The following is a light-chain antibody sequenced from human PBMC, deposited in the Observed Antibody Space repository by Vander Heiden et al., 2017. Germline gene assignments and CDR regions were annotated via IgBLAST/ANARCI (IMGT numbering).Light chain of an antibody. V-gene: IGKV3-15*01. CDR2: GAS. J-gene: IGKJ1*01. Sequence: EIVMTQSPATLSVSPGERATLYCRASQSVSSNLAWYQQKPGQAPRLLIYGASTRATGIPARFSGSGSGTEFTLTISSLQSEDFAVYYCQQYNNWWTFGQGPKVEIK. CDR1: QSVSSN. CDR3: QQYNNWWT.